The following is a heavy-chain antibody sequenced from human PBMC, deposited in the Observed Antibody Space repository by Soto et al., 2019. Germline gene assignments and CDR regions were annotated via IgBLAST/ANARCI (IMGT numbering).Heavy chain of an antibody. CDR3: AKVTHRGPIAVAGPLGS. CDR2: FNPSGLST. V-gene: IGHV1-46*01. Sequence: QVHLVQSGAEVKKPGASVNVSCQASGSITNHHMHWERQAPGQGLEWMGIFNPSGLSTTYAQKFQGRVTISRDTSTSTVYMELSSLTSEDTAVYFCAKVTHRGPIAVAGPLGSWGKGTLVIVSS. D-gene: IGHD6-19*01. CDR1: GSITNHH. J-gene: IGHJ4*02.